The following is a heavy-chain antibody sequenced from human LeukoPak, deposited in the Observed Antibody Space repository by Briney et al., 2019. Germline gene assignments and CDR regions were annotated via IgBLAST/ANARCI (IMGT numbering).Heavy chain of an antibody. CDR1: GYTFTGYY. Sequence: ASVKVSCKASGYTFTGYYFHWVRQTPGQGLEWMGWINPNTAGTNYAQKFLGGVTLTWDTSISTAYMELNRLTSDDTAVYYCATSAGDYRAGHYYYMGVWGKGTSVTVSS. CDR3: ATSAGDYRAGHYYYMGV. J-gene: IGHJ6*03. D-gene: IGHD4-11*01. CDR2: INPNTAGT. V-gene: IGHV1-2*02.